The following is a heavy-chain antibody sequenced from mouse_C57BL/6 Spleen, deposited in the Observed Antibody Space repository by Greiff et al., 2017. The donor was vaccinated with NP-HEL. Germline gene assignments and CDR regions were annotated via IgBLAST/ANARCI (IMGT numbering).Heavy chain of an antibody. CDR1: GYTFTSYG. Sequence: VQLQESGAELARPGASVKLSCKASGYTFTSYGISWVKQSTGQGLEWIGEIYPRSGNTYYNEKFKGKATLTADKSSSTAYMELRSLTSEDSAVYFCARRNYGSSLYYFDYWGQGTTLTVSS. CDR3: ARRNYGSSLYYFDY. D-gene: IGHD1-1*01. CDR2: IYPRSGNT. V-gene: IGHV1-81*01. J-gene: IGHJ2*01.